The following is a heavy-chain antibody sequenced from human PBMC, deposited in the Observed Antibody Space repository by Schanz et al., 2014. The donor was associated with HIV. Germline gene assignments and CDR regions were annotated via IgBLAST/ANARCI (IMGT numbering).Heavy chain of an antibody. CDR1: AYSFSGYY. CDR3: ARDTNFVLDV. D-gene: IGHD2-8*01. V-gene: IGHV1-2*02. J-gene: IGHJ6*02. CDR2: INPNSGAT. Sequence: QVQLVQSGAEVKKPGASVTVSCKASAYSFSGYYIHWVRQAPGQGLEWMGWINPNSGATDSAQKFQGRVTMTRDTSISTAFMELSSLRSDDTAVYYCARDTNFVLDVWGQGTTVTVSS.